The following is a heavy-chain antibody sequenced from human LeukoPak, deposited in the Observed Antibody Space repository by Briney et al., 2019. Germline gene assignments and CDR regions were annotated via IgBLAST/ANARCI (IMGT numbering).Heavy chain of an antibody. Sequence: GSLKLSCATSGFTRRNNYLSWVRPAPGKGLEWVSVIYSGGSTYYADSVKGRFTISRDNSKNTLYLQMNSLRAEDTAVYYCARGSIAVAGIFDYWGQGTLVTVSS. D-gene: IGHD6-19*01. CDR2: IYSGGST. V-gene: IGHV3-66*01. CDR1: GFTRRNNY. J-gene: IGHJ4*02. CDR3: ARGSIAVAGIFDY.